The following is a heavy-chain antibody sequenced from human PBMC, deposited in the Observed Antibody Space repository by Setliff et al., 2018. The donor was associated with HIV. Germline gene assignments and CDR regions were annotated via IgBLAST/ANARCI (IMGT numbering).Heavy chain of an antibody. D-gene: IGHD4-17*01. V-gene: IGHV1-3*01. Sequence: ASVKVSCKASGYTFTSYAMHWVRQAPGQRLEWMGWINAGTGNTKYSQNFQGRVTFSRDTSASTAYMELSSLRSEDTAVYYCARTVNDYGDYYMDVWGKGTTVTVSS. CDR2: INAGTGNT. CDR3: ARTVNDYGDYYMDV. J-gene: IGHJ6*03. CDR1: GYTFTSYA.